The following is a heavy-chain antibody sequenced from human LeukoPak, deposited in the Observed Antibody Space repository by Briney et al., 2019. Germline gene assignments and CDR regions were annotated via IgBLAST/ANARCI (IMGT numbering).Heavy chain of an antibody. CDR2: INPNSGVT. CDR3: ARGGDSSSWYGWFDP. D-gene: IGHD6-13*01. Sequence: ASVKVSCKASGYTFTSYDINWVRQATGQGLEWMGWINPNSGVTMYAQNFQGRVTMTRDTSISTAYIDLSRLRSDDTAVYYCARGGDSSSWYGWFDPWGQGTLATVSS. CDR1: GYTFTSYD. V-gene: IGHV1-2*02. J-gene: IGHJ5*02.